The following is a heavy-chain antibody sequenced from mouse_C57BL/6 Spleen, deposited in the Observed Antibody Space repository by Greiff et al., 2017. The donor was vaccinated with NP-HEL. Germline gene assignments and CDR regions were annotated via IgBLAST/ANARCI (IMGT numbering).Heavy chain of an antibody. CDR1: GYAFSSSW. CDR2: IYPGDGDT. J-gene: IGHJ2*01. CDR3: ARQGYGSFLDY. V-gene: IGHV1-82*01. Sequence: QVQLKESGPELVKPGASVKISCKASGYAFSSSWMNWVKQRPGKGLEWIGRIYPGDGDTNYNGKFKGKATLTADKSSSTAYMQLSSLTSEDSAVYFCARQGYGSFLDYWGQGTTLTVSS. D-gene: IGHD1-1*01.